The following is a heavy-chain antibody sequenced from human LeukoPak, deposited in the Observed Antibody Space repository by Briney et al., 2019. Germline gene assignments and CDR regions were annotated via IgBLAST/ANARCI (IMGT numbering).Heavy chain of an antibody. Sequence: ASVKASCKASGYTFTSYDINWVRQATGQGLEWMGWMNPNSGNTAYAQKFQGRVTMSRDTSISTAYMELSSLRSEDTAVYYCARLPKYSRPLDYWGQGTPVTVSS. J-gene: IGHJ4*02. CDR1: GYTFTSYD. V-gene: IGHV1-8*01. CDR3: ARLPKYSRPLDY. D-gene: IGHD6-6*01. CDR2: MNPNSGNT.